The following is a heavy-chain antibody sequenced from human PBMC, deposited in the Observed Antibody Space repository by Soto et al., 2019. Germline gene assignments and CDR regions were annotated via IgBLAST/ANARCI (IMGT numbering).Heavy chain of an antibody. CDR1: GFTFDDYV. D-gene: IGHD5-18*01. CDR3: ARGYSYGYIDY. V-gene: IGHV3-9*01. Sequence: EVQLVESGGGLVQPGRSLRLSCAASGFTFDDYVMHWVRQAPGKGLEWVSGISWNSGSIGYADSVKGRFTISRDNAKNSLYLQMNSLRAEDTALYYCARGYSYGYIDYWGQGTLVTVSS. J-gene: IGHJ4*02. CDR2: ISWNSGSI.